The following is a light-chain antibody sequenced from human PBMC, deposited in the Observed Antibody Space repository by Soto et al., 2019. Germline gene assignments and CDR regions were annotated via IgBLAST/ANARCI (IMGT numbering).Light chain of an antibody. V-gene: IGKV1-27*01. CDR3: QKYSSVIT. Sequence: DIQMTQSPSSLSASVGDRVTITCRASQGISNFLAWYQQKPGKVPKLLISAASTLHSGVPSRFSGSGSGTDFTLTITRLQPEDVATYYCQKYSSVITFGQGTRLEIK. CDR1: QGISNF. CDR2: AAS. J-gene: IGKJ5*01.